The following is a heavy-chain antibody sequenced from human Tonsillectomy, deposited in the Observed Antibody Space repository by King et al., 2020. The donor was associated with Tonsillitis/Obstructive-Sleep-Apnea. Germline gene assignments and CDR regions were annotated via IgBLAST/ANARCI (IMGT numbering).Heavy chain of an antibody. Sequence: QLVQSGVEVKKPGASVKVSCKASGYTFSSYDINWVRQAPGQGLEWMGLISGYNDNTKYAQILQGRVTMTTDTSTSTAYMELRSLRSDDTAVYYCARGNYDYVWGSYRSRDYFDYWGQGTLVTVSS. J-gene: IGHJ4*02. CDR3: ARGNYDYVWGSYRSRDYFDY. V-gene: IGHV1-18*01. CDR2: ISGYNDNT. CDR1: GYTFSSYD. D-gene: IGHD3-16*02.